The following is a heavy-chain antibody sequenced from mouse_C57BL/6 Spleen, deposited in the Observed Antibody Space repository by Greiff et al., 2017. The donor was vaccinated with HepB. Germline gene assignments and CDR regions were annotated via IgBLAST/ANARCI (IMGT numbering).Heavy chain of an antibody. D-gene: IGHD1-1*01. Sequence: QVQLQQSGAELVMPGASVKLSCKASGYTFTSYWMHWVKQRPGQGLEWIGEIDPSDSYTNYNQKFKGKSTLTVDKSSSTAYMQLSSLTSEDSAVYYCARDGGYYYGSSYPHWYFDVWGTGTTVTVSS. V-gene: IGHV1-69*01. CDR1: GYTFTSYW. J-gene: IGHJ1*03. CDR2: IDPSDSYT. CDR3: ARDGGYYYGSSYPHWYFDV.